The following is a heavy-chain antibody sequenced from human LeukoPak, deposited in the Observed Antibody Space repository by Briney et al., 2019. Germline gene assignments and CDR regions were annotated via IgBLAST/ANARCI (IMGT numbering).Heavy chain of an antibody. Sequence: SETLSLTCAVSGGSISSDNWWSWVRQPPGKGLEWIGEIYHSGSTYYNPSLKTRVTISVDTSKNQFSLQLSSVTAADTAVYYCAREPRWAGDLGGFDSWGQGPLVTVSS. CDR2: IYHSGST. V-gene: IGHV4-4*02. D-gene: IGHD3-16*01. CDR1: GGSISSDNW. J-gene: IGHJ4*02. CDR3: AREPRWAGDLGGFDS.